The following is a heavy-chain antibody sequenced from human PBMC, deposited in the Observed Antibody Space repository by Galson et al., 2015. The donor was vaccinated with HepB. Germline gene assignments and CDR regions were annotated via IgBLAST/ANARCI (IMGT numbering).Heavy chain of an antibody. Sequence: SLRLSCAASGFTFSSYSMNWVRQAPGKGQEWVSYISSSSSTIYYADSVKGRFTISRDNAKNSLYLQMNSLRAEDTAVYYCARGGAREIVYYGSGSYYWYYYGMDVWGQGTTVTVSS. J-gene: IGHJ6*02. CDR2: ISSSSSTI. CDR3: ARGGAREIVYYGSGSYYWYYYGMDV. D-gene: IGHD3-10*01. CDR1: GFTFSSYS. V-gene: IGHV3-48*04.